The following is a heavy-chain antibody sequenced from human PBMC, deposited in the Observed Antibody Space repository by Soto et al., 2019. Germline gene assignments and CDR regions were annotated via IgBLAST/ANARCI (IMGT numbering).Heavy chain of an antibody. CDR1: GDKFSTYA. V-gene: IGHV1-69*01. J-gene: IGHJ6*02. CDR2: IITFFGAA. D-gene: IGHD1-1*01. CDR3: ARGGKERFRGSGMDV. Sequence: QVQLVQSGAEVRKPGSSVRVACKASGDKFSTYAINWVRQVPGRGLEWLGGIITFFGAAMYAQKFQGRVTITADESATTAYMELSSLRSEDTAVYYCARGGKERFRGSGMDVWGQGTTVTVSS.